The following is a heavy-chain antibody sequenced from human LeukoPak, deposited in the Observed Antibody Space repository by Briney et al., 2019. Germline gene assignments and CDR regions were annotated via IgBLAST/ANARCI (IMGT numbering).Heavy chain of an antibody. CDR2: LSGSGGST. Sequence: GGSLRLSCAASGFTFSSYAMSWVRQAPGKELEWVSALSGSGGSTYYADSVKGRFTISRDNSKNTLYLQMNSLRAEDTAVYYCAKRGGGYDFDLDYWGQGTLVTVSS. V-gene: IGHV3-23*01. CDR3: AKRGGGYDFDLDY. CDR1: GFTFSSYA. J-gene: IGHJ4*02. D-gene: IGHD5-12*01.